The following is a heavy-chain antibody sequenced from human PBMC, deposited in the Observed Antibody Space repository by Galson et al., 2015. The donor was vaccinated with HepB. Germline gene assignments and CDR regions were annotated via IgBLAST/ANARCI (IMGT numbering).Heavy chain of an antibody. J-gene: IGHJ4*02. CDR3: ARVFDGSGSFGLEY. D-gene: IGHD3-22*01. CDR1: GYTFTGHY. Sequence: SVKVSCKASGYTFTGHYLSWVRQAPGQGLEWMGWINPKSGDTNYARKFQDRIAVTRDTSISTAYMELNGLTSNDTAVYFCARVFDGSGSFGLEYWGQGTLVTVSS. V-gene: IGHV1-2*02. CDR2: INPKSGDT.